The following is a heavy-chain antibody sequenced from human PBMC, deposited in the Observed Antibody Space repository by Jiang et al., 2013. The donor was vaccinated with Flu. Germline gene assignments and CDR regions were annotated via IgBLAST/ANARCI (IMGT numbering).Heavy chain of an antibody. CDR3: ARGEVFGGVLEWLPPYYVNAFDI. CDR2: ISYDGSNK. V-gene: IGHV3-30-3*01. J-gene: IGHJ3*02. D-gene: IGHD3-3*01. CDR1: GFTFSSYA. Sequence: VQLLESGGGVVQPGRSLRLSCAASGFTFSSYAMHWVRQAPGKGLEWVAVISYDGSNKYYADSVKGRFTISRDNSKNTLYLQMNSLRTEDTAVYYCARGEVFGGVLEWLPPYYVNAFDIWGQGTMVTVSS.